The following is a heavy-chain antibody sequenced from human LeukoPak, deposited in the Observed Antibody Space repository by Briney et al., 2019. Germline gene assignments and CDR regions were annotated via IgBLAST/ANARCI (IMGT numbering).Heavy chain of an antibody. D-gene: IGHD2-2*01. CDR1: GGSISSYY. Sequence: SETLSLTCTVSGGSISSYYWSWIRQPPGNGLEWIGYIYYSGSTNYNPSLKSRVTISVDTSKNQFSLKLSSVTAADTAVYYCAREYCSRTSCYLNWFDPWGQGTLVSVSS. J-gene: IGHJ5*02. V-gene: IGHV4-59*01. CDR3: AREYCSRTSCYLNWFDP. CDR2: IYYSGST.